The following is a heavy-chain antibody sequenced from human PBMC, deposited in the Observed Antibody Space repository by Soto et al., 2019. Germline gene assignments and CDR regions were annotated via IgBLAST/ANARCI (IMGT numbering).Heavy chain of an antibody. V-gene: IGHV1-2*02. CDR1: GYTFTGYY. J-gene: IGHJ4*02. CDR3: ARGGYQLLYYFDY. Sequence: QVQLVQSGAEVKKPGTSVKVSCKASGYTFTGYYTHWVRQAPGQGLEWMGWINSNTGGTNYAQKFQGKVTMTRDTSISTAYMELNSLRSDDTAVYYCARGGYQLLYYFDYWCQGTLVTVSS. CDR2: INSNTGGT. D-gene: IGHD2-2*01.